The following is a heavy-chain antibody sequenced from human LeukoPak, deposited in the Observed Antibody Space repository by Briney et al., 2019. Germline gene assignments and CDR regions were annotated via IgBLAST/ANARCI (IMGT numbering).Heavy chain of an antibody. Sequence: GGSLRLSCAASGFTFNTYAVGWVRQAPGKGLEWVSSISGRADTSYYADSVKGRFTIARDNSNNTLFLHMNNLKAEVTALYFCSKGLGYCTSGVCHTPFDHWGQGILVTVSS. D-gene: IGHD2-8*01. V-gene: IGHV3-23*01. CDR3: SKGLGYCTSGVCHTPFDH. CDR1: GFTFNTYA. J-gene: IGHJ4*02. CDR2: ISGRADTS.